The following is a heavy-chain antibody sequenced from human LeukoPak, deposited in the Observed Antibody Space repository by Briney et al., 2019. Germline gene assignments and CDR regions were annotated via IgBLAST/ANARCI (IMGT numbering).Heavy chain of an antibody. Sequence: GGTLRLSCVVSGFTFSSYGMSWVRQSPGKGLEWVSAISTFGSSTYYADSVKGRFTISRDDSKNTLYLQMDSLRLEDTAVYYCARAIYPGAFDIWGQGTMVTVSS. CDR3: ARAIYPGAFDI. CDR2: ISTFGSST. CDR1: GFTFSSYG. V-gene: IGHV3-23*01. D-gene: IGHD3-16*02. J-gene: IGHJ3*02.